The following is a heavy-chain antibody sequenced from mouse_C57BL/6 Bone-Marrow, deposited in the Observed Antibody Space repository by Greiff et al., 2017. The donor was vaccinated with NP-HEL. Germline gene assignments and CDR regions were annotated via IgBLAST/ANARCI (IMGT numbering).Heavy chain of an antibody. J-gene: IGHJ4*01. D-gene: IGHD1-1*01. CDR3: ARDPTVVDAMDY. CDR2: ISDGGSYT. V-gene: IGHV5-4*01. Sequence: EVKLMESGGGLVKPGGSLKLSCAASGFTFSSYAMSWVRQTPEKRLEWVATISDGGSYTYYPDNVKGRFTISRDNAKNNLYLQMSHLKSEDTAMYYCARDPTVVDAMDYWGQGTSVTVSS. CDR1: GFTFSSYA.